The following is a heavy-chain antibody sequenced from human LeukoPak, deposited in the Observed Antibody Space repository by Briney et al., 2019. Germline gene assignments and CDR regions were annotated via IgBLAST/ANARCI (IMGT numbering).Heavy chain of an antibody. CDR3: ARLNYPEPGIAVAGTIDY. D-gene: IGHD6-19*01. CDR2: IYYSGST. CDR1: GGSISSSSYY. V-gene: IGHV4-39*07. Sequence: NPSETLSLTCTVSGGSISSSSYYWGWIRQPPGKGLEWIGSIYYSGSTNYNPSLKSRVTISVDTSKNQFSLKLSSVTAADTAVYYCARLNYPEPGIAVAGTIDYWGQGTLVTVSS. J-gene: IGHJ4*02.